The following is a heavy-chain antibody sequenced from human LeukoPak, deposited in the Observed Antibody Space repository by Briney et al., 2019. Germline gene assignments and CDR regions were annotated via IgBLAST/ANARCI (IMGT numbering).Heavy chain of an antibody. CDR3: ARDTKTTLDY. CDR2: INTDGRST. J-gene: IGHJ4*02. D-gene: IGHD1-7*01. V-gene: IGHV3-74*03. Sequence: GGSLRLSCAASGFTFSGNWMHWVRQRPGKGRVWISRINTDGRSTSYADCVKGRFTISRDNANNTLYLQMNRLRAEDTAVYYCARDTKTTLDYWGQGTLVTVSS. CDR1: GFTFSGNW.